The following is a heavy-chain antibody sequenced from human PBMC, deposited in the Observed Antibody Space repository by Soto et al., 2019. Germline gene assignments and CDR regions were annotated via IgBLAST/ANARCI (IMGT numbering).Heavy chain of an antibody. CDR3: ARAGGHYDTTVYYDF. CDR1: GFTLSNYD. CDR2: IGSAGDT. V-gene: IGHV3-13*01. Sequence: PGGSLRLSCAASGFTLSNYDIHWVRQAPGKGLEWVSTIGSAGDTYYPGSVKGRFTISRENAKNSLYLQMNSLRAGDTAVYYCARAGGHYDTTVYYDFWGQGTLVTVSS. J-gene: IGHJ4*02. D-gene: IGHD3-22*01.